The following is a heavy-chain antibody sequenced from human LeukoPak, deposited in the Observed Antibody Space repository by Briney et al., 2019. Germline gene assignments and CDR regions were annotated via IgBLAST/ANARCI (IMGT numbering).Heavy chain of an antibody. J-gene: IGHJ4*02. V-gene: IGHV1-2*02. CDR3: ARAQYDILTVYACDY. Sequence: ASVKVSCKASGYTFTSYAMNWVRQAPGQGLEGMGWINPNSGGTNYAQKFQGRVTMTRDTTISTAYMELSGLRSDDTGVYYCARAQYDILTVYACDYWGQGTLVTVSS. CDR1: GYTFTSYA. D-gene: IGHD3-9*01. CDR2: INPNSGGT.